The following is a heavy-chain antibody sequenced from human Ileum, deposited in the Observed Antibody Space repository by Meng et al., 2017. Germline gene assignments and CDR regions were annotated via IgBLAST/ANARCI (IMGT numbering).Heavy chain of an antibody. CDR3: ATNKNKKIDY. Sequence: VPLTESCAGQVGPSGTLSLTCVLSGDSISSSNWWSWVRQAPGKGLEWIGEIFHPGSTNYNPSLKSRVTISADKSKNQFSLNLSSVTAADTAVYYCATNKNKKIDYWGQGTLVTVSS. CDR2: IFHPGST. CDR1: GDSISSSNW. J-gene: IGHJ4*02. D-gene: IGHD2/OR15-2a*01. V-gene: IGHV4-4*02.